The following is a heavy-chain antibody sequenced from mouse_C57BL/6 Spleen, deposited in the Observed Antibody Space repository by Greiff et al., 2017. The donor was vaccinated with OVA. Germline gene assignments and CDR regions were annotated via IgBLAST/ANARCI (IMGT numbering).Heavy chain of an antibody. V-gene: IGHV1-62-2*01. D-gene: IGHD3-3*01. CDR2: FYPGSGSI. Sequence: QVHVKQSGAELVKPGASVKLSCKASGYTFTEYTIHWVKQRSGQGLAWIGWFYPGSGSIKYNEKFKDKATLTADKSSSTVYMELSRLTSEDSAVYFCARHGKGTPWFAYWGQGTLVTVSA. J-gene: IGHJ3*01. CDR3: ARHGKGTPWFAY. CDR1: GYTFTEYT.